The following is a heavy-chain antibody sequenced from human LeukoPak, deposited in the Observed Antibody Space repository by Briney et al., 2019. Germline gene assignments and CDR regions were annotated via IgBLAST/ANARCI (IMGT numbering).Heavy chain of an antibody. CDR1: GGSIRSYY. V-gene: IGHV4-59*01. CDR3: AREWWSSRAFDI. J-gene: IGHJ3*02. CDR2: IYYSGST. D-gene: IGHD2-15*01. Sequence: SETLSLTCTVSGGSIRSYYWSWIRQPPGKGLEWIGYIYYSGSTDYNPSLKSRVTISVDTSKNQFSLKLASVTAADTAVYYCAREWWSSRAFDIWGQGTTVTVSS.